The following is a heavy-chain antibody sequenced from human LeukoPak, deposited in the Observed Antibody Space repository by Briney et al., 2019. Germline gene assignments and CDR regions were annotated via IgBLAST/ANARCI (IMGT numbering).Heavy chain of an antibody. D-gene: IGHD3-10*01. Sequence: GGSLRLSCAASGFTFSSYDMHWVRQAPGKGLEWVALIWYDGSNKYYSDSVKGRFTISRDNSKNTLFLQMDSLRAEDTAVYYCARVRGLDTGYFDYWGPGTLVTVSS. J-gene: IGHJ4*02. CDR2: IWYDGSNK. V-gene: IGHV3-33*08. CDR3: ARVRGLDTGYFDY. CDR1: GFTFSSYD.